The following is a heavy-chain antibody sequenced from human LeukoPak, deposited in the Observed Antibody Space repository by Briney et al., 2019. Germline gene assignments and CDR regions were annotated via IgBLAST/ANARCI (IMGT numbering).Heavy chain of an antibody. CDR3: ARVLLPYWSAFDI. CDR2: IYYSGST. J-gene: IGHJ3*02. D-gene: IGHD3-3*01. V-gene: IGHV4-59*01. CDR1: GASIGDYY. Sequence: SETLSLTCTVSGASIGDYYWSWIRQPPGKGLEWIGYIYYSGSTNYNPSLKSRVTISVDTSKNQFSLKLSSVTAADTAVYYCARVLLPYWSAFDIWGQGTMVTVSS.